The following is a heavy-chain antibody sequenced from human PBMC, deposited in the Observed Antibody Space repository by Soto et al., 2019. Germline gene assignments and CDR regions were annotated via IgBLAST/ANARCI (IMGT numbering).Heavy chain of an antibody. D-gene: IGHD2-21*02. CDR1: GFSLSNARMG. Sequence: GSGPTLVNPTAPLTLTCTVSGFSLSNARMGVSWVRQPPGKALEWLAHIFSNDEKSYSTSLKSRLTISKDTSKSQVVLTMTNMDPVDTATYYCARSQSAYCGGDCYPVYFDYWGQGTLVTVSS. J-gene: IGHJ4*02. CDR3: ARSQSAYCGGDCYPVYFDY. V-gene: IGHV2-26*01. CDR2: IFSNDEK.